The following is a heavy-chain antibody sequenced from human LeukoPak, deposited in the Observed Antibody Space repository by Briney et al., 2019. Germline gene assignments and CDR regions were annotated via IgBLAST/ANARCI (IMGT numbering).Heavy chain of an antibody. Sequence: AATVKVSCKASGYTFTGYYMHWVRQAPGQGLEWMGWINPNSGGTNYAQKFQGRVTMTRDTSISTAYMELSRLRSDDTAVYYCARDRSLGYCSGGSCYSLDYWGQGTLVTVSS. CDR1: GYTFTGYY. V-gene: IGHV1-2*02. J-gene: IGHJ4*02. CDR2: INPNSGGT. D-gene: IGHD2-15*01. CDR3: ARDRSLGYCSGGSCYSLDY.